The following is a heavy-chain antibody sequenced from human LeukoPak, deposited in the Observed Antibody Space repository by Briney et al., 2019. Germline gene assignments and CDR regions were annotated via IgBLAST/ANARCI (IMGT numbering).Heavy chain of an antibody. V-gene: IGHV3-20*04. D-gene: IGHD4-17*01. J-gene: IGHJ4*02. Sequence: GSLRLSCAASGFTLGDYGMSWVRQVPGKGLEWVSGINWNGGSTGYADTVKGRFTISRDNAKNSLYLQMNSLRGEDTALYYCARGWDGDYAGYFDYWGQGTLVTVSS. CDR2: INWNGGST. CDR3: ARGWDGDYAGYFDY. CDR1: GFTLGDYG.